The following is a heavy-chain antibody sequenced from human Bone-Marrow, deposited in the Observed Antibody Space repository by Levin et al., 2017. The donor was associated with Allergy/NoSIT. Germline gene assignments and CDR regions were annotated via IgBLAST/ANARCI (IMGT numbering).Heavy chain of an antibody. J-gene: IGHJ6*03. V-gene: IGHV4-34*01. CDR1: GGSFSGYY. CDR2: INHSGST. D-gene: IGHD2-15*01. CDR3: ARGVYCSGGSCRAYYYYYYMDG. Sequence: GSLRLSCAVYGGSFSGYYWSWIRQPPGKGLEWIGEINHSGSTNYNPSLKSRVTISVDTSKNQFSLKLSSVTAADTAVYYCARGVYCSGGSCRAYYYYYYMDGWGKGTTVTVSS.